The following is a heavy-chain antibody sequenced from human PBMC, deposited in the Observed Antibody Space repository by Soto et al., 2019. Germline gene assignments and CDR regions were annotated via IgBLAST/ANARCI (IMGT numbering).Heavy chain of an antibody. D-gene: IGHD6-13*01. Sequence: SETLSLTCTVSGDSISNYYWAWIRQPSGMGLEWIGSIYYSGNTYYNLYLNSRVSISVDTSKNQFSLKLTSVTAADTAVYYCARHSKGSSSRGFDPWGQGTLVTVSS. CDR3: ARHSKGSSSRGFDP. J-gene: IGHJ5*02. CDR1: GDSISNYY. CDR2: IYYSGNT. V-gene: IGHV4-39*01.